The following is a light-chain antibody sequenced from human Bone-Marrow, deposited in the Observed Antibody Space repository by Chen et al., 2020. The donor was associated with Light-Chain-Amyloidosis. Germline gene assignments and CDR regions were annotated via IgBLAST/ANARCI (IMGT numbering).Light chain of an antibody. V-gene: IGLV3-21*02. CDR1: NIGSTS. CDR3: QVWGRSSDRPL. CDR2: DES. Sequence: SYVLTQPSSVSVAPGQTATIACGGNNIGSTSVHWYQQTPGQAPLLVVYDESDRPPGTSARLSGSNSWNPSTLAIIRVEAGDEADYYCQVWGRSSDRPLFGGGTKLTVL. J-gene: IGLJ3*02.